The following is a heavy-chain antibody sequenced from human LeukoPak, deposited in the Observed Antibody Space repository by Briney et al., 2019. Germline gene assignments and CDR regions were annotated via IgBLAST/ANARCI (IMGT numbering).Heavy chain of an antibody. V-gene: IGHV3-15*01. CDR1: GLTVDNAW. Sequence: GGSLRLSCVLYGLTVDNAWMSWVRQAPGKGLDWVGRIKSKNVGETTEYAAPVQGRFTISRDDSKNTVYLQMSSLKTEDTAVYYCTTGPGNSGYWGQGTLVTVSS. D-gene: IGHD4-23*01. J-gene: IGHJ4*02. CDR2: IKSKNVGETT. CDR3: TTGPGNSGY.